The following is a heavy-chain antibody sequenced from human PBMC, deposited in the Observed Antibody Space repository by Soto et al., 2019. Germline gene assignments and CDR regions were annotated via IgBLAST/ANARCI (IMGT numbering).Heavy chain of an antibody. CDR1: GGTFSSYA. J-gene: IGHJ6*02. D-gene: IGHD4-4*01. V-gene: IGHV1-69*13. Sequence: ASVKVSCKASGGTFSSYAISWVRQAPGQGLEWMGGIIPIFGTANYAQKFQGRVTITADESTSTAYMELSSLRSEDTAVYYCARGNPTVTIYYYYGMDVWGQGTTVTVSS. CDR3: ARGNPTVTIYYYYGMDV. CDR2: IIPIFGTA.